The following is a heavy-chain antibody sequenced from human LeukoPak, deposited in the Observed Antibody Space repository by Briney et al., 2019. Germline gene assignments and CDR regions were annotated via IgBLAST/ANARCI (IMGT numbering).Heavy chain of an antibody. J-gene: IGHJ1*01. D-gene: IGHD2-15*01. CDR1: GGSISNDY. Sequence: PSETLSLTCTVSGGSISNDYWSWIRQPPGKGLEWIGYLYYSGSTNYNPSLKSRVTISVDTSKNQFSLKLSSVTAADTAVYYCARRLLGYCSGGSCYSGYFQHWGQGTLVTVSS. CDR3: ARRLLGYCSGGSCYSGYFQH. V-gene: IGHV4-59*12. CDR2: LYYSGST.